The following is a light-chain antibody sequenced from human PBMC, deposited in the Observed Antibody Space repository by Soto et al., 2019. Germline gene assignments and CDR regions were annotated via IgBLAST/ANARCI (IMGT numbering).Light chain of an antibody. CDR1: QSVLYSSNNKNY. J-gene: IGKJ3*01. CDR3: QQYYSTPPIT. CDR2: WAS. V-gene: IGKV4-1*01. Sequence: DIVMTQSPDSLAVSLGERATINCKSSQSVLYSSNNKNYLAWYQQKPGQPPQLLIYWASTRDSGVPDRCSGSGSGTDFTLTISSLQAEDVAVYYCQQYYSTPPITFGPGTKVDIK.